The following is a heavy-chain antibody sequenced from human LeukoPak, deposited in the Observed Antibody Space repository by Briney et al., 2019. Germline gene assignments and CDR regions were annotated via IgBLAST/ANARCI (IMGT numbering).Heavy chain of an antibody. D-gene: IGHD3-22*01. CDR2: TYYSGST. J-gene: IGHJ4*02. V-gene: IGHV4-39*01. Sequence: PSETLSLTCTVSGGSISSSSYYWGWIRQPPGKGLEWIGSTYYSGSTYYNASLKSRVTISVDTSKNQFSLKLSSVTAADTAVYYCARLLRSSEYRFDYWGQGTLVTVSS. CDR1: GGSISSSSYY. CDR3: ARLLRSSEYRFDY.